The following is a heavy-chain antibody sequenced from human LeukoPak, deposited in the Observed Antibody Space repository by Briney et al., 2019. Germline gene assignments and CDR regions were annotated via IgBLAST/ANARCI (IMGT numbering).Heavy chain of an antibody. CDR2: IYYSGST. CDR1: GGSISSSSYY. CDR3: ASYPGTAMVNDAFDI. Sequence: SETLSLTCTVSGGSISSSSYYWGWIRQPPGKGLEWIGSIYYSGSTYYNPSLKSRVTISVDTSKNQFSLKLSSVTAADTAVYYCASYPGTAMVNDAFDIWGQGTMVTVSS. J-gene: IGHJ3*02. D-gene: IGHD5-18*01. V-gene: IGHV4-39*01.